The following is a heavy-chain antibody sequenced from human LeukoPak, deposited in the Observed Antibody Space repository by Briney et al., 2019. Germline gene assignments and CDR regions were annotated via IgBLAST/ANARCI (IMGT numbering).Heavy chain of an antibody. Sequence: GGSLRLSCAPSGFTFSSYAMSWVRQAPGKGLEWVSAISGSGGSTYYADSVKGRFTISRDNSKNTLYLQMNSLRAEDTGVYCCAKDSGAPDDYWGQGTLVTVSS. CDR1: GFTFSSYA. CDR2: ISGSGGST. V-gene: IGHV3-23*01. CDR3: AKDSGAPDDY. J-gene: IGHJ4*02. D-gene: IGHD3-10*01.